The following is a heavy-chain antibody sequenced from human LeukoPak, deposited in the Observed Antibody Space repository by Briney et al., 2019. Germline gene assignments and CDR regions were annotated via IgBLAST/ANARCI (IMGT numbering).Heavy chain of an antibody. CDR3: ARVGYYDSSPFDY. CDR2: ISSSSSYI. Sequence: GGSLRLSCAASGFTFSSYSMNWARQAPGKGLEWVSSISSSSSYIYYANSVKGRFTISRDNAKNSLYLQMNSLRAEDTAVYYCARVGYYDSSPFDYWGQGTLDTVSS. CDR1: GFTFSSYS. V-gene: IGHV3-21*01. D-gene: IGHD3-22*01. J-gene: IGHJ4*02.